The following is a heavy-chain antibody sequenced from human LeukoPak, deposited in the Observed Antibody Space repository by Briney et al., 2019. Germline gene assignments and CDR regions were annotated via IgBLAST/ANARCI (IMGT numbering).Heavy chain of an antibody. Sequence: PSETLSLTCSVSGYSISSGYYRGWIRPPPGKGLEWIGNIYHDGNTYYNPSLKSRVTISVDTSKNQFSLRLSSVTAADTAVYYCARFFRTVWELPYYWGPGTLVTVSS. CDR2: IYHDGNT. V-gene: IGHV4-38-2*02. CDR1: GYSISSGYY. D-gene: IGHD1-26*01. J-gene: IGHJ4*02. CDR3: ARFFRTVWELPYY.